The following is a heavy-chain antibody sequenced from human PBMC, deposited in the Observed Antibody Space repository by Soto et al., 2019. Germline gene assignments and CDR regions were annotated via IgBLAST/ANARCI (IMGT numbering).Heavy chain of an antibody. CDR3: VRESPGLVPPNWFDP. CDR2: MFITGSH. J-gene: IGHJ5*02. V-gene: IGHV4-4*07. Sequence: QVQLQESGPGLVKLWETLSLTCPASVASIAGYYWTWFGQSTDKELEWIGRMFITGSHKYNPALKGRVSMSVDPSKNQFSLNRTSVTAADTAVYYCVRESPGLVPPNWFDPWGQGTLVTVSS. CDR1: VASIAGYY. D-gene: IGHD3-16*02.